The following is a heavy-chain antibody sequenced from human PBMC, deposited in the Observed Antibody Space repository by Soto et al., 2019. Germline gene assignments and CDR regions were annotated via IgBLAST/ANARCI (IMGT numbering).Heavy chain of an antibody. D-gene: IGHD1-26*01. J-gene: IGHJ4*02. CDR1: GNTFTYRY. CDR3: AGGGAGSGPFTWELPDH. V-gene: IGHV1-45*02. Sequence: ASVKVSCKALGNTFTYRYLHWVRQAPGQALEWMGWITPFSGDVHYAQKFQERVTITRDRSINTAYMQMSSLRSEDTAMYFCAGGGAGSGPFTWELPDHLGQGTLVTVPS. CDR2: ITPFSGDV.